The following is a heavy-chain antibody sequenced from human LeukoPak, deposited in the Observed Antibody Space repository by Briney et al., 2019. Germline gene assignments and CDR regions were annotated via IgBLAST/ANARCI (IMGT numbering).Heavy chain of an antibody. J-gene: IGHJ4*02. Sequence: PSETLSLTCTVSGGSISSYYWSWIRQPPGKGLEWIGYIYYSGSTNYNPSLKSRVTISVDTSKNQFSLKLSSVTAADTAVYYCARGDGYNYDCYFDYWGQGTLVTVSS. CDR1: GGSISSYY. CDR2: IYYSGST. CDR3: ARGDGYNYDCYFDY. V-gene: IGHV4-59*12. D-gene: IGHD5-12*01.